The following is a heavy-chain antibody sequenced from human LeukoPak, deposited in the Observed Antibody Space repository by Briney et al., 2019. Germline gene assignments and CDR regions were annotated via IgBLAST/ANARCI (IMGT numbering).Heavy chain of an antibody. CDR1: GYTLTELS. J-gene: IGHJ6*02. V-gene: IGHV1-24*01. CDR3: AIDRGISAGGTAYYYGMDV. CDR2: FDPEDGET. Sequence: GASVKVSCKVSGYTLTELSMHWVRQAPGKGLEWMGGFDPEDGETIYAQKFQGRVTMTEDTSTDTAYMELSSLRSEDTAVYYCAIDRGISAGGTAYYYGMDVWGQGTTVTVSS. D-gene: IGHD6-13*01.